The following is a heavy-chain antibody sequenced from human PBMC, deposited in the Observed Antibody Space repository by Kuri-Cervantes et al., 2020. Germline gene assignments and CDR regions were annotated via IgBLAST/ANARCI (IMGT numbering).Heavy chain of an antibody. CDR2: ISGSGSTI. Sequence: GESLKISCAASGFTFSDYYMSWIRQAPGKGLEWVSYISGSGSTIYYADSVKGRFTISRDNAKNSLYLQMNSLRAEDTAVYYCARYRREGLGYCSSTSCYAVGDYGMDVWAQGTSVTVSS. CDR1: GFTFSDYY. D-gene: IGHD2-2*01. J-gene: IGHJ6*02. CDR3: ARYRREGLGYCSSTSCYAVGDYGMDV. V-gene: IGHV3-11*01.